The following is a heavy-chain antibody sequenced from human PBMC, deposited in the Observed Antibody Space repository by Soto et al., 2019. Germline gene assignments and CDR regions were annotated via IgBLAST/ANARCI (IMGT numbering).Heavy chain of an antibody. D-gene: IGHD6-19*01. CDR1: GGSFSGYY. J-gene: IGHJ4*02. CDR2: INHSGST. V-gene: IGHV4-34*01. CDR3: ARVEGSGWYYFDY. Sequence: SETLSLTCAVYGGSFSGYYWSWIRQPPGKGLEWIGEINHSGSTNYNPSLKSRVTISVDTSKNQFSLKLSSVTAADTAVYYCARVEGSGWYYFDYWGQGTLVTVSS.